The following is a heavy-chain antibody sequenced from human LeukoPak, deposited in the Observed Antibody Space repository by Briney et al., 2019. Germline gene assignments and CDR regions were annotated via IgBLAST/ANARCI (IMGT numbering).Heavy chain of an antibody. J-gene: IGHJ4*02. CDR3: ASGIAVAGNNPPFDY. CDR2: ISAYNGNT. D-gene: IGHD6-19*01. Sequence: GASVKVSCRASGYTFTSYGISWVRQAPGQGLEWMGWISAYNGNTNYAQKLQGRVTMTIDTSTSTAYMELRSLRSDDTAVYYCASGIAVAGNNPPFDYWGQGTLVTVSS. V-gene: IGHV1-18*01. CDR1: GYTFTSYG.